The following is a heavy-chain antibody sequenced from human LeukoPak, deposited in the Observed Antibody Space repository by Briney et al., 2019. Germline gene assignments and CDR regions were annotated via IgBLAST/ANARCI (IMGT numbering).Heavy chain of an antibody. CDR1: GCTFSSYS. V-gene: IGHV3-21*01. D-gene: IGHD5-12*01. Sequence: GGSLRLSCAASGCTFSSYSMNWVRQAPGKGLEWVSSISSSSSYIYYADSVKGRFTISRDNAKNSLYLQMNSLRAEDTAVYYCARMSGYSGYDDAFDIWGQGTMVTVSS. CDR3: ARMSGYSGYDDAFDI. CDR2: ISSSSSYI. J-gene: IGHJ3*02.